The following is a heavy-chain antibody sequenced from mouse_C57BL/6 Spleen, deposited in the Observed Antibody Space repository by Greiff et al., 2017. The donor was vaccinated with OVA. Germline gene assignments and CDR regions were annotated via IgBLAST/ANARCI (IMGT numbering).Heavy chain of an antibody. J-gene: IGHJ2*01. Sequence: VQLQQSGAELARPGASVKLSCKASGYTFTSYGISWVKQRTGQGLEWIGEIYPRSGNTYYNEKFKGKATLTADKSSSPAYMELRSLTSEASAVDICARGGYSGGSSPDYWGEGATLTESS. CDR3: ARGGYSGGSSPDY. D-gene: IGHD1-1*02. CDR2: IYPRSGNT. V-gene: IGHV1-81*01. CDR1: GYTFTSYG.